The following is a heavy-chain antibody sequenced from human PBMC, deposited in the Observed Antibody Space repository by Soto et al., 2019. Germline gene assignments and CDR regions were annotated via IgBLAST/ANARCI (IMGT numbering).Heavy chain of an antibody. CDR1: GFTFSSYA. CDR2: ISGSGGST. Sequence: LRLSCAASGFTFSSYAMSWVRQAPGKGLEWVSAISGSGGSTYYADSVKGRFTISRDNSKNTLYLQMNSLRAEDTAVYYCAKFHYGDYRYYFDYWGQGTLVTVSS. CDR3: AKFHYGDYRYYFDY. V-gene: IGHV3-23*01. D-gene: IGHD4-17*01. J-gene: IGHJ4*02.